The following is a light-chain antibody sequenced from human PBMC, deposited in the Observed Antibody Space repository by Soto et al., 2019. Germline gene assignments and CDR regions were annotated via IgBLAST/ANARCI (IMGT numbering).Light chain of an antibody. CDR3: QQRSNWLFT. CDR2: DAS. CDR1: QSVSTS. Sequence: EIVLTQSPATLSLSPGQRATLSCRASQSVSTSLAWYQQKPGQAPRLLIYDASSRATGIPARFSGSGSGTDFTLTISSLAPEDFAVYHCQQRSNWLFTFGPGTKVEIK. V-gene: IGKV3-11*01. J-gene: IGKJ3*01.